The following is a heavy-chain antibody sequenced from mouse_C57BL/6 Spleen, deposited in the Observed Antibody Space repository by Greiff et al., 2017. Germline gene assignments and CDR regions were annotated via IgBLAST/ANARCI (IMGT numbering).Heavy chain of an antibody. V-gene: IGHV1-62-2*01. J-gene: IGHJ2*01. D-gene: IGHD2-4*01. CDR2: FYPGSGSI. Sequence: VQLQESGAELVKPGASVTLSCKASGYTFTEYTIHWVKQRSGQGLEWIGWFYPGSGSIKYNEKFKDKATLTADQSSSTVYMVLSRLTSEDSAVYFCATHEKEDYDYDGVFDYWGQGTTLTVSS. CDR3: ATHEKEDYDYDGVFDY. CDR1: GYTFTEYT.